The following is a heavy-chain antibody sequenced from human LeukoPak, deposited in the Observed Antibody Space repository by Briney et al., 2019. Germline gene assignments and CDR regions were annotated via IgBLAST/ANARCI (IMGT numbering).Heavy chain of an antibody. CDR2: ISGSGGST. Sequence: PGGSLRLSCAASGFTFSSYAMSWVRQAPGKGLEWVSAISGSGGSTYYADSVKGRFTISRDNSKNTLYLQMNSLRAEDTAVYYRAKGGYSSSWPYYYYYMDVWGKGTTVTVSS. J-gene: IGHJ6*03. CDR3: AKGGYSSSWPYYYYYMDV. D-gene: IGHD6-13*01. CDR1: GFTFSSYA. V-gene: IGHV3-23*01.